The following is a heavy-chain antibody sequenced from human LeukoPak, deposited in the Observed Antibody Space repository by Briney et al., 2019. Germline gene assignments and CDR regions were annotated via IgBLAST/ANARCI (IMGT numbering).Heavy chain of an antibody. CDR3: ARLASSGWYFDF. D-gene: IGHD6-19*01. V-gene: IGHV4-59*08. J-gene: IGHJ4*02. Sequence: SETLSLTCTVSGGSTSSYYWSWIRQSPGKGLEWIGYIYYSGSTNYNPSLRSRVTISVDMSKNQFSLKLSSVTAADTAVYYCARLASSGWYFDFWGQGTLVTVSS. CDR2: IYYSGST. CDR1: GGSTSSYY.